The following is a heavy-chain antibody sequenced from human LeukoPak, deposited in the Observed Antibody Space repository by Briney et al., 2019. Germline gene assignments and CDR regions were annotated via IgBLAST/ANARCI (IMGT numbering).Heavy chain of an antibody. CDR1: GFTFSSYS. CDR3: ARSKPVAARAVWFDY. CDR2: ISSSSSTI. D-gene: IGHD6-6*01. V-gene: IGHV3-48*04. J-gene: IGHJ4*02. Sequence: GGSLRLSCAASGFTFSSYSMNWVRQAPGKGLEWVSYISSSSSTIYYADSVKGRFTISRDNAKNSLYLQMNSLRAEDTAVYYCARSKPVAARAVWFDYWGQGTLVTVSS.